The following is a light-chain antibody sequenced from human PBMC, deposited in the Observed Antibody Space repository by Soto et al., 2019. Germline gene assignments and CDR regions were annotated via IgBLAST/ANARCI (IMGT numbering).Light chain of an antibody. CDR1: SGHSCYI. CDR3: ETWDSNTRV. V-gene: IGLV4-60*02. J-gene: IGLJ3*02. Sequence: QSVLTQSSSASASLGSSVKLTCTLTSGHSCYIIAWHQQQPGEAPHYLIRLEGSGSYNKVSGLPDRFSGSSSGADRCLTISNLQFEDEADYYCETWDSNTRVFGGGTKLTVL. CDR2: LEGSGSY.